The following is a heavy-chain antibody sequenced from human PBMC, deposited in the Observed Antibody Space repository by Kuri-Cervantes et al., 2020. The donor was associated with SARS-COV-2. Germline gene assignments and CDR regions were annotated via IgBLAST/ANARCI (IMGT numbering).Heavy chain of an antibody. J-gene: IGHJ4*02. D-gene: IGHD4-23*01. Sequence: ASVKVSCKAFGYSFSDHYMYWVRQAPGQGLEWMGIINPSGSGTRYPQSFQGRVSMTRDTSTSTVYMELSSLTSEDTAVYYCARSPVGGNSVDHFDYWGQGTLVTVSS. CDR1: GYSFSDHY. CDR2: INPSGSGT. V-gene: IGHV1-46*01. CDR3: ARSPVGGNSVDHFDY.